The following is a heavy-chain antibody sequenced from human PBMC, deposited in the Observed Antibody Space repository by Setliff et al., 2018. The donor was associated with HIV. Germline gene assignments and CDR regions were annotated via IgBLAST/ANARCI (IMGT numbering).Heavy chain of an antibody. CDR2: ISSSTNTI. V-gene: IGHV3-48*01. J-gene: IGHJ6*03. Sequence: PGGSLRLSCAASGFTFSSYSMNWVRQAPGKGLEWVSHISSSTNTIYYADSVKGRFTISRDTSKDTLYLQMNSLRAEDTAVYYCARVVGVAPYYYMDVWGKGTTVTVSS. CDR3: ARVVGVAPYYYMDV. D-gene: IGHD2-15*01. CDR1: GFTFSSYS.